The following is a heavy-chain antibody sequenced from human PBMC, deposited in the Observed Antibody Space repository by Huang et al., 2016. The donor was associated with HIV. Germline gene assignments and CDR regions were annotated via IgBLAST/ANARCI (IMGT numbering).Heavy chain of an antibody. Sequence: QVQLQESGQGLVKPSDTLSLTCIVSGDSVDSSYSYLGWVCQPPGKGLAWMGSIYTNGNPYYHTNPTSRITISVDASKSHFSLILTTVTAADTAVYYCSRGPSTPATELWGQGTMVTVSS. CDR1: GDSVDSSYSY. V-gene: IGHV4-39*02. J-gene: IGHJ3*01. D-gene: IGHD1-1*01. CDR3: SRGPSTPATEL. CDR2: IYTNGNP.